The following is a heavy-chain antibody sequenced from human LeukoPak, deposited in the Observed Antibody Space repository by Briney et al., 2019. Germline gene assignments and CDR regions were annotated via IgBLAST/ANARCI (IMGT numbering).Heavy chain of an antibody. CDR1: GGSVSSGGYY. J-gene: IGHJ4*02. CDR3: AREELEGAATKFGY. Sequence: PSETLSLTCTVSGGSVSSGGYYWSWIRQPPGKGLEWIGYIYYSGSTNYNPSLKSRVTISVDTSKNQFSLKLTSVTAADTAVYYCAREELEGAATKFGYWGQGTLVTVSS. D-gene: IGHD1-7*01. CDR2: IYYSGST. V-gene: IGHV4-61*08.